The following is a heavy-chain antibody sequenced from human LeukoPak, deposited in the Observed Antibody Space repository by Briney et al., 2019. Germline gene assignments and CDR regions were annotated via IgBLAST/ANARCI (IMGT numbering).Heavy chain of an antibody. CDR1: GGSISSSSYY. CDR3: ASLELGRDGYNYYDH. J-gene: IGHJ4*02. V-gene: IGHV4-39*01. Sequence: KPSETLSLTCTVSGGSISSSSYYWGWIRQPPGKGLEWIGSIYYSGSTYYNPSLKSRVTISVDTSKNQFSLKLSSVTAADTAVYYCASLELGRDGYNYYDHWGQGTLVTVSS. D-gene: IGHD5-24*01. CDR2: IYYSGST.